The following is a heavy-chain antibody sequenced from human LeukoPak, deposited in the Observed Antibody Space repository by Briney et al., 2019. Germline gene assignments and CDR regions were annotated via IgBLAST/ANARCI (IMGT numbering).Heavy chain of an antibody. Sequence: GGSLRLSCAASGFTFSRYWMSWVRQAPGKGLEWVANIKKDGSEKYYVDSVKGRFTISRDNAKNSLYLQMNSLRAEDTAVYYCARERWYGSGSYVTNWGQGTLVTVSS. J-gene: IGHJ4*02. CDR1: GFTFSRYW. V-gene: IGHV3-7*01. D-gene: IGHD3-10*01. CDR2: IKKDGSEK. CDR3: ARERWYGSGSYVTN.